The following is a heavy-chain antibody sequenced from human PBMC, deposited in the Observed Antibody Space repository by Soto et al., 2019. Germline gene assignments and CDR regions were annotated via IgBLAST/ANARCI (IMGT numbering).Heavy chain of an antibody. D-gene: IGHD3-22*01. CDR1: GYSFTSYS. Sequence: ASVKVSCKASGYSFTSYSISWVRQAPGRGLEWMAWINVYNSRTNYAQNLQGRVTLTTDTSTTTVYMDLRSPRSDDTAMYCCAILSSYIHSGGYYNRHDAFDIWGQGAMVTVSS. V-gene: IGHV1-18*01. CDR2: INVYNSRT. J-gene: IGHJ3*02. CDR3: AILSSYIHSGGYYNRHDAFDI.